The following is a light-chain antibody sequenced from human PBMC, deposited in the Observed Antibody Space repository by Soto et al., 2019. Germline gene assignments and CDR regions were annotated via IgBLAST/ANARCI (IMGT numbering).Light chain of an antibody. CDR2: EVS. CDR3: GSYTSSSTLV. V-gene: IGLV2-14*01. Sequence: QSALTQPASMSGSPGQSITISCTGTSSDVGGYNYVSWYQQHPGKAPKLMIYEVSNRPSGVSNRFSGSKSGNTASLTISGLQAEDEADYYCGSYTSSSTLVFGTGTKVTVL. J-gene: IGLJ1*01. CDR1: SSDVGGYNY.